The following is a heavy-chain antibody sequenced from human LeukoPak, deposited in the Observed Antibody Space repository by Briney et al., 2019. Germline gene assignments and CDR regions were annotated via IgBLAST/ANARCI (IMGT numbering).Heavy chain of an antibody. V-gene: IGHV4-61*02. J-gene: IGHJ4*02. CDR1: GGSISSGSYY. CDR3: ARAYSSGWKGNDC. Sequence: PSQTLSLTCTVSGGSISSGSYYWSWIRQPAGKGLEWIGRIYTSGSTNYNPSLKSRVTISVDTSKNQFSLKLSSVTAADTAVYYCARAYSSGWKGNDCWGQGTLVTVSS. CDR2: IYTSGST. D-gene: IGHD6-19*01.